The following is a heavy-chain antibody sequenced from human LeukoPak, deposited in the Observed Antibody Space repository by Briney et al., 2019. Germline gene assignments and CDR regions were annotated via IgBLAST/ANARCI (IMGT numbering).Heavy chain of an antibody. CDR2: IKQGGSEK. V-gene: IGHV3-7*03. Sequence: GGSLRLSCAASGFTFSSYWMSWVRQAPGKGLEWVANIKQGGSEKYYVDSVKGRFTISRDNSKNTLYLQMNSLRAEDTAVYYCAKDREWELLAYWGQGTLVIVSS. J-gene: IGHJ4*02. D-gene: IGHD1-26*01. CDR3: AKDREWELLAY. CDR1: GFTFSSYW.